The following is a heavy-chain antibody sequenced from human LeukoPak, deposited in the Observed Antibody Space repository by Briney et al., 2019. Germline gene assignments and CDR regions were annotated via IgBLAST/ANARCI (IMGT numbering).Heavy chain of an antibody. Sequence: ASVKVSFKASGYTFTSYDINWVRQAPGQGLEWMGWMNPNSGNTGYAQKFQGRVTMTRNTSISTAYMELSSLRSEDTAVYYCARGHHSTVTPHYYYYGMDVWGQGTTVTVSS. CDR2: MNPNSGNT. V-gene: IGHV1-8*01. D-gene: IGHD4-17*01. J-gene: IGHJ6*02. CDR3: ARGHHSTVTPHYYYYGMDV. CDR1: GYTFTSYD.